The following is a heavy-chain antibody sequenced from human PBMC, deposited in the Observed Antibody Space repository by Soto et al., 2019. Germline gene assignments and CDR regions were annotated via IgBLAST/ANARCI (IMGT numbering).Heavy chain of an antibody. CDR3: ARAVAVPVDFDY. CDR1: GYTFNGYA. V-gene: IGHV1-3*01. Sequence: ASVKVSCKASGYTFNGYAMHRVREAPGQRLEWMGWINAGNGNTKYSQKFQGRVTITRDTSASTAYMELSSLRSEDTAVYYCARAVAVPVDFDYWGQGTLVTVSS. D-gene: IGHD6-19*01. CDR2: INAGNGNT. J-gene: IGHJ4*02.